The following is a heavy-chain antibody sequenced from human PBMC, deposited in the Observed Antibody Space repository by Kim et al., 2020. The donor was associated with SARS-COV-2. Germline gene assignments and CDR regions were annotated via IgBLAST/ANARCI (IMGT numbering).Heavy chain of an antibody. V-gene: IGHV4-39*01. J-gene: IGHJ6*02. CDR3: ARHHYYGSGSYYVGRYYYGMDV. Sequence: SETLSLTCTVSGGSISSSSYYWGWIRQPPGKGLEWIGSIYYSGSTYYNPSLKSRVTISVDTSKNQFSLKLSSVTAADTAVYYCARHHYYGSGSYYVGRYYYGMDVWGQGTTVTVSS. CDR2: IYYSGST. CDR1: GGSISSSSYY. D-gene: IGHD3-10*01.